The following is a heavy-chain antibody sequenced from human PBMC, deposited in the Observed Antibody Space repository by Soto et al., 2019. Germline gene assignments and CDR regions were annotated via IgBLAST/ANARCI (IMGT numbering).Heavy chain of an antibody. CDR3: ARGPLVVLNYFES. J-gene: IGHJ4*02. V-gene: IGHV1-69*04. CDR2: IFPLTDIP. Sequence: SVKVSCKASGGTFRNYPINWVRQSPGQGLEWMGSIFPLTDIPDYAQNFQARLTISADKSTSTAYMELSSLTSDDTAMYFCARGPLVVLNYFESWGQGTLVTVSS. CDR1: GGTFRNYP.